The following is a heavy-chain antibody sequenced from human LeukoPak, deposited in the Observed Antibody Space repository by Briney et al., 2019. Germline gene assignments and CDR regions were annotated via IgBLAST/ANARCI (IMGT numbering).Heavy chain of an antibody. CDR2: ISYDGSNK. D-gene: IGHD3-22*01. CDR1: GFTFSSYW. CDR3: AKDYYDSSGYYWKNLFDY. Sequence: GGSLRLSCAASGFTFSSYWMSWVRQAPGKGLEWVAVISYDGSNKYYADSVKGRFTISRDNSKNTLYLQMNSLRAEDTAVYYCAKDYYDSSGYYWKNLFDYWGQGTLVTVSS. V-gene: IGHV3-30*18. J-gene: IGHJ4*02.